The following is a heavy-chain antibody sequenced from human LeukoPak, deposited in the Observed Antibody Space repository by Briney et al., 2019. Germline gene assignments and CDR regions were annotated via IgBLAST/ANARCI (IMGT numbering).Heavy chain of an antibody. CDR2: ISSGGYTA. CDR1: GFTFSDYE. V-gene: IGHV3-48*03. Sequence: GGSLRLSCAASGFTFSDYEMNWVRQAPGKGLEWVSYISSGGYTADYADSVKGRFTISRDNAKNSVYLQMHSLRAEDTGLYYCARSKRDIVATIGYWGQGTLVAVSS. J-gene: IGHJ4*02. D-gene: IGHD5-12*01. CDR3: ARSKRDIVATIGY.